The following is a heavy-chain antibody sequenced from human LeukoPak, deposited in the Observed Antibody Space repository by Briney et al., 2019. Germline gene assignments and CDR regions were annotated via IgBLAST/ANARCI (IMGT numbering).Heavy chain of an antibody. V-gene: IGHV1-46*01. CDR1: GYTFTSYG. CDR2: INPSGGST. Sequence: GASVKVSCKASGYTFTSYGISWVRQAPGQGLEWMGIINPSGGSTSYAQKFQGRVTMTRDTSTSTVYMELSSLRSEDTAVYYCARENRGYCSSTSCYWGFDGMDVWGQGTTVTVSS. CDR3: ARENRGYCSSTSCYWGFDGMDV. J-gene: IGHJ6*02. D-gene: IGHD2-2*01.